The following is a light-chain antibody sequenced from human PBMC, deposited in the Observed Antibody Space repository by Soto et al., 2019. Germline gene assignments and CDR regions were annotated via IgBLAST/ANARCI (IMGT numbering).Light chain of an antibody. V-gene: IGKV1-39*01. Sequence: DVQMTQSPSSLSASVGYMFTIACRASQPIGNYLNWYQKKPGEAPKVLIFAASSLRSGVPSRFSGSGYGTDFTITINNMHNEDSETYYCQQTHAVTLTFGQGTRLEIK. CDR2: AAS. CDR1: QPIGNY. CDR3: QQTHAVTLT. J-gene: IGKJ5*01.